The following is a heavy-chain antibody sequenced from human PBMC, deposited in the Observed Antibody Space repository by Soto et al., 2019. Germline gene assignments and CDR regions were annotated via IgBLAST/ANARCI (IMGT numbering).Heavy chain of an antibody. V-gene: IGHV2-70*01. Sequence: SGPTLVNPTQTLTLTCTFSGFSLSTSGMCVSWIRQPPGKALEWHALIDWDDDKYYSTSLKTRLTISKDTSKNQVVLTMTNMDPVDTATYYCARIRSYYDILTGTYYYYGMDVWGQGTTVTVSS. J-gene: IGHJ6*02. D-gene: IGHD3-9*01. CDR3: ARIRSYYDILTGTYYYYGMDV. CDR2: IDWDDDK. CDR1: GFSLSTSGMC.